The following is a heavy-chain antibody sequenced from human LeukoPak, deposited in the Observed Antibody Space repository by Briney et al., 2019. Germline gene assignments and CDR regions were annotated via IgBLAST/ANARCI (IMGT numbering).Heavy chain of an antibody. CDR2: IIPIFGTA. V-gene: IGHV1-69*05. CDR1: GGTFSSYA. Sequence: SVKVSCKASGGTFSSYAISWVRQAPGQGLEWMGRIIPIFGTANYAQKFQGRVTITTDESTSTAYMELSSLRSEDTAVYYCARAVFWSSSWYVPYFDYWGQGTLVTVSS. J-gene: IGHJ4*02. CDR3: ARAVFWSSSWYVPYFDY. D-gene: IGHD6-13*01.